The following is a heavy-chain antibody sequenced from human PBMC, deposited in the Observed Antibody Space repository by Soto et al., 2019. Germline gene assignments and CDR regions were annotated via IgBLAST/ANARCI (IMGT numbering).Heavy chain of an antibody. CDR3: ARGKLYYDFWSGYSNDY. CDR1: GYTFTSYD. CDR2: MNPNSGNT. D-gene: IGHD3-3*01. Sequence: GASVKVSCKASGYTFTSYDINWVRQATGQGLEWMGWMNPNSGNTGYAQKFQGRVTMTRNTSISTAYTELSSLRSEDTAVYCCARGKLYYDFWSGYSNDYWGQGTLVTVSS. J-gene: IGHJ4*02. V-gene: IGHV1-8*01.